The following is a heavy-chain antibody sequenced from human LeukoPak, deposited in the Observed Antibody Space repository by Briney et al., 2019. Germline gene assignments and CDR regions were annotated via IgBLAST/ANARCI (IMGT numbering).Heavy chain of an antibody. V-gene: IGHV1-8*01. CDR2: MNPNSGGA. CDR3: ARGVDYDFWSGSGYYMDV. CDR1: GYTFTSSD. Sequence: ASAKASCKASGYTFTSSDINWVRQASGQGLEWMGWMNPNSGGAGFAQKFQGRVSMTRDTSISTAYMELSSLRSEDTAVYYCARGVDYDFWSGSGYYMDVWGKGTTVTVSS. D-gene: IGHD3-3*01. J-gene: IGHJ6*03.